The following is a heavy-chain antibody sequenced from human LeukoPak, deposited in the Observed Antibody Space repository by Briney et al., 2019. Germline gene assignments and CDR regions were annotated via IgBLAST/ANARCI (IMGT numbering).Heavy chain of an antibody. Sequence: SETLSLTCAVYGGSFSGHYWSWIRQPPGKGLEWLGEINHSGNTNYNPSLKSRVTISVDTSKNQLSLKLSSVTAADTAVYYCARVEGIYDILTGYYYWGQGTLVTVSS. J-gene: IGHJ4*02. CDR3: ARVEGIYDILTGYYY. D-gene: IGHD3-9*01. V-gene: IGHV4-34*01. CDR1: GGSFSGHY. CDR2: INHSGNT.